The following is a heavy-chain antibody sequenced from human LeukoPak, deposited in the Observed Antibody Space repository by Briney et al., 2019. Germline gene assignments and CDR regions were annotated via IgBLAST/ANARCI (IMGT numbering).Heavy chain of an antibody. J-gene: IGHJ4*02. CDR1: GFTFSSYG. V-gene: IGHV3-30*02. CDR3: AKLDYWPDYDYWSGYSCY. Sequence: PGGSLRLSCAASGFTFSSYGMHWVRQAPGKGLEWVAFIRYDGSNKYYADSVKGRFTISRDNSKNTLYLQMNSLRAEDTAGYYCAKLDYWPDYDYWSGYSCYWGQGTPVTVSS. D-gene: IGHD3-3*01. CDR2: IRYDGSNK.